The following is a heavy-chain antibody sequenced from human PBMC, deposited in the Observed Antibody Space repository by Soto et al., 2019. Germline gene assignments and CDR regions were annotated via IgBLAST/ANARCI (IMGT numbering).Heavy chain of an antibody. CDR2: ISGSGGST. Sequence: GGSLRLSCAASGFTFSSYAMSWVRQAPGKGLEWVSAISGSGGSTYYADSVKGRFTISRDNSKNTLYLQMNSLRAEDTTEYYCAKSVHDVPDAFDIWGQGTMVTVSS. CDR3: AKSVHDVPDAFDI. J-gene: IGHJ3*02. CDR1: GFTFSSYA. V-gene: IGHV3-23*01. D-gene: IGHD6-6*01.